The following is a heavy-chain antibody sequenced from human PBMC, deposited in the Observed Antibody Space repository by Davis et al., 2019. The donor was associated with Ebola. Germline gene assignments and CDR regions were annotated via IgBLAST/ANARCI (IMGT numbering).Heavy chain of an antibody. D-gene: IGHD6-13*01. Sequence: SVKVSCKASGGTFSSYAISWVRQAPGQGLEWMGGIIPIFGTANYAQKFQGRVTITADESTSTAYMELSSLRSEDTAVYYCATPGESSWYEKYYYYYMDVWGKGTTVTVSS. J-gene: IGHJ6*03. V-gene: IGHV1-69*13. CDR2: IIPIFGTA. CDR3: ATPGESSWYEKYYYYYMDV. CDR1: GGTFSSYA.